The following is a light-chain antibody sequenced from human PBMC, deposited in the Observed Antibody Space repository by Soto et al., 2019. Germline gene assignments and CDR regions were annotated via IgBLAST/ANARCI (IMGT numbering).Light chain of an antibody. CDR3: QKYNSAPLT. CDR1: QGISNY. Sequence: DIQMTQSPSSLSASVGDRVTITCRPSQGISNYLAWYQQKPAKVPKLLIYAASTLQSGVPSRFSGSGSGTDFTLTISSLQPEDVATYYCQKYNSAPLTFGGGTKVDIK. V-gene: IGKV1-27*01. J-gene: IGKJ4*01. CDR2: AAS.